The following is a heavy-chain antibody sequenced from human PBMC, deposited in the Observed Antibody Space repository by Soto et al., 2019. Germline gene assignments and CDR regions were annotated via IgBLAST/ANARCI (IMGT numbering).Heavy chain of an antibody. Sequence: QLVQSGGEVKKPGASVKVSCKASGYTFTDYAISWVRQAPGQGLEWMGWISASIGHTNYAQDFQGRVTMTTQSSMSTAYMELRSLRSADTAVYYCARGSYCSGGTCTNWFDPWGQGTLVTVSS. CDR3: ARGSYCSGGTCTNWFDP. V-gene: IGHV1-18*01. D-gene: IGHD2-15*01. CDR2: ISASIGHT. J-gene: IGHJ5*02. CDR1: GYTFTDYA.